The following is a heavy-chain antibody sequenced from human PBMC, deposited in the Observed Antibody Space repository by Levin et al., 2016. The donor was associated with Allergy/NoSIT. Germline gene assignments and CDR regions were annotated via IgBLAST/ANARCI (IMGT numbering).Heavy chain of an antibody. CDR3: AREFTGSTPNH. CDR1: GFTFSDYY. J-gene: IGHJ4*02. V-gene: IGHV3-11*05. Sequence: GESLKISCAASGFTFSDYYVSWIRQAPGKGLEWVSYISSSSSYTNYADSVEGRFTISRDNAKNSLYLQMNSLRAEDTAVYYCAREFTGSTPNHWGQGTLVTVSS. CDR2: ISSSSSYT. D-gene: IGHD5/OR15-5a*01.